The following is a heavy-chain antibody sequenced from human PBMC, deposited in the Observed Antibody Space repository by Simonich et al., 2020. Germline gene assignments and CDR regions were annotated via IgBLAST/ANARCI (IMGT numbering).Heavy chain of an antibody. D-gene: IGHD6-13*01. CDR2: IWYDGSNK. Sequence: QVQLVESGGGVVQPGRSLRLSCAASGFTFGSYGMHWVRQAPGKGMGWVAVIWYDGSNKYYADSVKGRFTISRDNSKNTLYLQMNSLRAEDTAVYYCARAYSSSWYNWFDPWGQGTLVTVSS. J-gene: IGHJ5*02. CDR1: GFTFGSYG. CDR3: ARAYSSSWYNWFDP. V-gene: IGHV3-33*01.